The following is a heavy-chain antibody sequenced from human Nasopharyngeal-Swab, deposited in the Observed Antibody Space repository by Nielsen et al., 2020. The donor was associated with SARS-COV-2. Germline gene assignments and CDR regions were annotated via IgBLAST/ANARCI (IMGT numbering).Heavy chain of an antibody. D-gene: IGHD3-22*01. J-gene: IGHJ4*02. Sequence: ASVKVSCKTSGYTFTDYYIHWLRQVPGQGLEWVGCINPDSGDTQYAQKFQGRVTVTSDRSRSTAYIDLSRLRSDDTAVYYCARVYYDNYDSDYWGQGTLVTVSS. CDR2: INPDSGDT. CDR3: ARVYYDNYDSDY. CDR1: GYTFTDYY. V-gene: IGHV1-2*02.